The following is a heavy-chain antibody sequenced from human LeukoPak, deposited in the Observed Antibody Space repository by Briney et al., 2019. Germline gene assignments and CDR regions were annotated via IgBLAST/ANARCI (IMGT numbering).Heavy chain of an antibody. CDR2: ISSSSYI. CDR3: ARDMAGTKYDY. D-gene: IGHD1-7*01. Sequence: GGSLRLSCAASGFTFSSYSMNWVRQAPGKGLEWVSSISSSSYIYYADSVKGRFTISRDNAKNSLYLQMNSLRAEDTAVYYRARDMAGTKYDYWGQGTLVTVSS. J-gene: IGHJ4*02. CDR1: GFTFSSYS. V-gene: IGHV3-21*01.